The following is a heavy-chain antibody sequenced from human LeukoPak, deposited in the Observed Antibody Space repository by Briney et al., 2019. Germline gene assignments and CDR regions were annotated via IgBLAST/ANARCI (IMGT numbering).Heavy chain of an antibody. J-gene: IGHJ4*02. CDR3: ARTRREEIGSYSFDY. CDR1: GFALTTSGMC. CDR2: IDWDDDK. D-gene: IGHD1-26*01. Sequence: SGPALVKPTQTLTLTCTFSGFALTTSGMCVGWVRQPPGKALEWLARIDWDDDKKYSTSLNTRLTISKDASKSQVVLTMTHMDPVDTATYFCARTRREEIGSYSFDYCGQGTLVTVSS. V-gene: IGHV2-70*11.